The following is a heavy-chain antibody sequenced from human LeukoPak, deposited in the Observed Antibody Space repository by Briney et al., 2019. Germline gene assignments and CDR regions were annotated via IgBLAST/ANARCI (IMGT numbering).Heavy chain of an antibody. CDR3: ATLRWLQNYFDY. CDR2: IYHSGST. CDR1: GYSISSGYY. D-gene: IGHD5-24*01. V-gene: IGHV4-38-2*02. Sequence: SETLSLTCTVSGYSISSGYYWGWIRQPPGKGLEWIGSIYHSGSTYYNPSLKSRVTMSVDTSKNQFSLKLSSVTAADTAVYYCATLRWLQNYFDYWGQGTLVTVSS. J-gene: IGHJ4*02.